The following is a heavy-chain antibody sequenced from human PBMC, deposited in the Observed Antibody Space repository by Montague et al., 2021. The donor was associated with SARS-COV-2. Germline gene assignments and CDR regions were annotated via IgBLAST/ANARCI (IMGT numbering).Heavy chain of an antibody. CDR3: ATELPGYYDDSGYYSAFDH. CDR1: GFTFSAFW. D-gene: IGHD3-22*01. J-gene: IGHJ4*02. Sequence: SLRLSCAASGFTFSAFWMTWVRQAPGKGLEWVANIKQDGSQKYYLESVKGRFTISRDNAQNSLHLQMNSLRLEDTAVHYCATELPGYYDDSGYYSAFDHWGQGTLVSVSS. V-gene: IGHV3-7*05. CDR2: IKQDGSQK.